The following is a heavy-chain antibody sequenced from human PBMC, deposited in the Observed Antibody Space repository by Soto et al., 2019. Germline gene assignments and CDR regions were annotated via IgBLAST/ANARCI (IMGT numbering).Heavy chain of an antibody. CDR2: INHRGST. V-gene: IGHV4-34*01. Sequence: ASETLSLPRGVYGGSFSGYIWRWVRQPPGEGVEWIGEINHRGSTNYNPSLKSRVTISVDTSKNQFSLKLSSVTAADTAVYYCASLGPTVRGLYYYYYGMDVWGQGTTVTVSS. J-gene: IGHJ6*02. CDR3: ASLGPTVRGLYYYYYGMDV. D-gene: IGHD3-10*01. CDR1: GGSFSGYI.